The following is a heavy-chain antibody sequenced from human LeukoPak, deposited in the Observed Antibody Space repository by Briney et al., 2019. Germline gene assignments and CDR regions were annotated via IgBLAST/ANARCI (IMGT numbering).Heavy chain of an antibody. CDR2: IYHRGIT. Sequence: SQTLSLTCAVSGGSISSDAHSWSWIRQPPGKGLVWIGYIYHRGITFSNPSLKSRVTISVDTSKNQFTLKLSSVTAADTAVYYCARANWYSSGWYPLWGQGTLVTVSS. V-gene: IGHV4-30-2*01. J-gene: IGHJ4*02. CDR1: GGSISSDAHS. D-gene: IGHD6-19*01. CDR3: ARANWYSSGWYPL.